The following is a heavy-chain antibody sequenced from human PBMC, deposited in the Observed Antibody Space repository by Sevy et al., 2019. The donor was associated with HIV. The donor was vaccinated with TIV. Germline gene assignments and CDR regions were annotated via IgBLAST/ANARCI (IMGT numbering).Heavy chain of an antibody. D-gene: IGHD3-22*01. CDR1: GYTFTGYY. CDR3: ARGPHMIVVVQFDY. CDR2: INPNSGGT. V-gene: IGHV1-2*02. J-gene: IGHJ4*02. Sequence: ASVKVSCKASGYTFTGYYMHWVRRAPGQGLEWMGWINPNSGGTNYAQKFQGRVTMTRDTSISTAYMELSRLRSDDTAVYYCARGPHMIVVVQFDYWGQGTLVTVSS.